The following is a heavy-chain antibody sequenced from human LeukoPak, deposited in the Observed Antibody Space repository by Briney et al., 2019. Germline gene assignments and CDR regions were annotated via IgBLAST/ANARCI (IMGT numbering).Heavy chain of an antibody. CDR1: GFTFSTYS. V-gene: IGHV3-21*01. CDR2: ICSSSTYI. J-gene: IGHJ5*02. Sequence: GGSLRLSCAASGFTFSTYSMNWVRQAPGKGLEWVSPICSSSTYIYYADTMKGRFTISRDNAKNSLYLQMNSLRAEDTAVYYCATTGFCSGGSCLSNWFDPWGQGTLVTVSS. D-gene: IGHD2-15*01. CDR3: ATTGFCSGGSCLSNWFDP.